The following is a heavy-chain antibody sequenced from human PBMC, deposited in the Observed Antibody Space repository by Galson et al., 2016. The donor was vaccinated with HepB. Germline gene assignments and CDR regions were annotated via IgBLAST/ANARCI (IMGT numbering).Heavy chain of an antibody. CDR3: ARSVSSWYNTFDM. V-gene: IGHV4-39*07. CDR1: GGSISSSSHY. CDR2: VFFSGGA. D-gene: IGHD1-1*01. Sequence: SETLSLTCIVSGGSISSSSHYWGWIRQPPGKGLEWIGGVFFSGGAYYNPSLRGRVTILVDTFENQLSLQLNSVSAADTAMYYCARSVSSWYNTFDMWGLGTMVTVSS. J-gene: IGHJ3*02.